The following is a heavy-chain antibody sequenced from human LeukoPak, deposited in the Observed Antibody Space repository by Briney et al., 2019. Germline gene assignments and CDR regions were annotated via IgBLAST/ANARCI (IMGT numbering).Heavy chain of an antibody. CDR3: ARANWAHDAFDI. CDR2: INPNSGGT. CDR1: GYTFTGYY. V-gene: IGHV1-2*02. J-gene: IGHJ3*02. D-gene: IGHD7-27*01. Sequence: GASVKVSCKASGYTFTGYYMHRVRQAPGQGLEWMGWINPNSGGTNYAQKFQGRVTMTRDTSISTAYMELSRLRSDDTAVYYCARANWAHDAFDIWGQGTMVTVSS.